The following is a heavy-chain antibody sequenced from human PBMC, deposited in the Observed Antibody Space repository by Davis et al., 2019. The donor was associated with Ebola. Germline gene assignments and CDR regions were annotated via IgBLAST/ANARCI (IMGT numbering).Heavy chain of an antibody. D-gene: IGHD3-22*01. Sequence: ASVQVSCLASGYTFTDYYIHWVRQAPGQGLERVGRINPNCGETNYAQRFQGRVTMTRDTSITTAYMELRRLRSDDTAIYFCARGGVSMLVVPRDYYYGMDVWGPGTTVTVSS. V-gene: IGHV1-2*06. CDR3: ARGGVSMLVVPRDYYYGMDV. J-gene: IGHJ6*02. CDR2: INPNCGET. CDR1: GYTFTDYY.